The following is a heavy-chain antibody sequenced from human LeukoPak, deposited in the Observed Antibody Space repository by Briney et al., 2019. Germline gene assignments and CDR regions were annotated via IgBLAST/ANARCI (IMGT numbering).Heavy chain of an antibody. D-gene: IGHD3-10*01. CDR2: IRSKANSYAT. CDR1: GFTFSGSA. V-gene: IGHV3-73*01. J-gene: IGHJ4*02. Sequence: GGSLRLSCAASGFTFSGSAMHWVRQASGKGLEWVGRIRSKANSYATAYAASVKGRFAISRDDSKNTAYLQMNSLKTEDTAVYYCTRVLREGDDYWGQGTLVTVSS. CDR3: TRVLREGDDY.